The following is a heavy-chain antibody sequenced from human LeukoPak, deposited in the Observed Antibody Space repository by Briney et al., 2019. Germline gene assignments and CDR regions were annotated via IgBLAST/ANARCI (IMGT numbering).Heavy chain of an antibody. CDR3: ARLWSGERPPDG. D-gene: IGHD3-10*01. J-gene: IGHJ6*02. CDR2: IHYRGST. V-gene: IGHV4-39*01. CDR1: GYSISSNTYY. Sequence: KASETLSLTCTVAGYSISSNTYYWGWIRQPPGKGLEWIGSIHYRGSTYYNPSLKSRVTISVDTSKSQFSLKLSSVTAADTAVYYCARLWSGERPPDGWGQGTTVTVSS.